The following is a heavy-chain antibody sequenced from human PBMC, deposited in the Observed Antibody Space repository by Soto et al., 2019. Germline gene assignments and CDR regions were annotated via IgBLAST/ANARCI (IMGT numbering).Heavy chain of an antibody. V-gene: IGHV4-38-2*02. D-gene: IGHD3-22*01. Sequence: SETLSLTCAVSGFSLSSGYYWGGIRPPPGKGLEWIGSIYHSGSTYYNPSLKSRVTISVDTSKNQFSLKLSSVTAADTAVYYCARDRVLDSSGYPLLDYWGQGTLVTVSS. J-gene: IGHJ4*02. CDR3: ARDRVLDSSGYPLLDY. CDR1: GFSLSSGYY. CDR2: IYHSGST.